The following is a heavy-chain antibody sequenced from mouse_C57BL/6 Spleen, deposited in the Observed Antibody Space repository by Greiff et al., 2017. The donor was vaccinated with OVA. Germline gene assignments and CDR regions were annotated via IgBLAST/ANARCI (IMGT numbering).Heavy chain of an antibody. Sequence: VQLQQSGPELVKPGASVKISCKASGYAFSSSWMNWVKQRPGKGLEWIGRIYTGDGDTNYNGKFKGKATLTADKSSSTAYMQLSSLTSEDSAVYFCADGYVTGTGAMDYWGQGTSVTVSS. D-gene: IGHD4-1*01. J-gene: IGHJ4*01. CDR3: ADGYVTGTGAMDY. CDR1: GYAFSSSW. V-gene: IGHV1-82*01. CDR2: IYTGDGDT.